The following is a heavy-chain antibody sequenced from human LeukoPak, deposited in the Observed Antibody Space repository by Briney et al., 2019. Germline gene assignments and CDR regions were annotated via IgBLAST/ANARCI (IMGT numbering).Heavy chain of an antibody. CDR1: GGSFSGYY. CDR3: TVVRGSGWFDP. V-gene: IGHV4-34*03. J-gene: IGHJ5*02. Sequence: SETLSLTCAVYGGSFSGYYWSWIRQPPGKGLEWIGEINHSGSTNYNPSLKSRVTISVDTSKNQFSLKLSSVTAADTAVYYCTVVRGSGWFDPWGQGTLVTVSS. CDR2: INHSGST. D-gene: IGHD3-10*01.